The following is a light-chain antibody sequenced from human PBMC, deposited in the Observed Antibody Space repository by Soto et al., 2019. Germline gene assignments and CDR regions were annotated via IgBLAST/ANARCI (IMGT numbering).Light chain of an antibody. CDR3: GTWDSSLSTGLFV. Sequence: QPVLTQSPPVSGAPGQRVTISCTGSSSNIGAGYDVHWYQQFPGTAPKLLIYANTNRPSGVPDRFSGSKSGTSATLGITGLQTGDEADYYCGTWDSSLSTGLFVFGTGTQLTVL. J-gene: IGLJ1*01. V-gene: IGLV1-40*01. CDR1: SSNIGAGYD. CDR2: ANT.